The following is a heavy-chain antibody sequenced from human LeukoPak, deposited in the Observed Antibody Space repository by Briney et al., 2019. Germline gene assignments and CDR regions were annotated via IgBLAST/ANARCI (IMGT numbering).Heavy chain of an antibody. D-gene: IGHD2-2*01. CDR1: GFTFSSYG. CDR2: IWYDGSNK. J-gene: IGHJ4*02. CDR3: ARVGHCSSTACFIDY. V-gene: IGHV3-33*01. Sequence: PGGSLRLSCAASGFTFSSYGMHWVRQAPGKGLEWVAVIWYDGSNKYYADSVKGRFTISRDNAKNTLYLEMNSLRAEDTALYYCARVGHCSSTACFIDYWGQGTLVTVSS.